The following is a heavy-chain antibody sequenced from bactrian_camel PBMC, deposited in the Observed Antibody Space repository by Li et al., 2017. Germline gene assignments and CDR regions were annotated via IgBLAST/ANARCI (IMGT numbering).Heavy chain of an antibody. D-gene: IGHD1*01. J-gene: IGHJ6*01. CDR2: IRRNGDA. Sequence: VQLVESGGGSVQAGGSLRLSCAHSGYPSSRHCMGWFRQAPGKAREGIAGIRRNGDAYYADSVKGRFTISRDNAENTLYLQMNNLKPEDSAIYYCARVRREKYYPNSLPPGVFGYWGQGTQVTVS. V-gene: IGHV3S31*01. CDR3: ARVRREKYYPNSLPPGVFGY. CDR1: GYPSSRHC.